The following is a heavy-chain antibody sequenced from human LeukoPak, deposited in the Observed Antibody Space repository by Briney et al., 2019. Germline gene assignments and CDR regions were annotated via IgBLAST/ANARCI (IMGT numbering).Heavy chain of an antibody. CDR2: ISYDGSNK. CDR1: GFTFTSYG. CDR3: ARDPGSSGIGAFDI. V-gene: IGHV3-30*03. D-gene: IGHD3-10*01. J-gene: IGHJ3*02. Sequence: GGSLRLSCAASGFTFTSYGMHWVRQAPGKGLEWVAVISYDGSNKYYADSVKGRFTISRDNSKNTLYLQMDSLRAEDTAVYHCARDPGSSGIGAFDIWGQGTMVTVSP.